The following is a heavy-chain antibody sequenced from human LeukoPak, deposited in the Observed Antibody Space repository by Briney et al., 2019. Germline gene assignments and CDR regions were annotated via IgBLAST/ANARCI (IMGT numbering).Heavy chain of an antibody. V-gene: IGHV3-23*01. Sequence: PGGSLRLSCAASGFPSSTYAMNWVRQAPGKGLEWVSVITGSGGFTQYADSVKCRFTISRDNSKNTVHLQMNSLRVEDTALYYCVRSLDYWGQGTLVTVSS. CDR3: VRSLDY. CDR1: GFPSSTYA. CDR2: ITGSGGFT. J-gene: IGHJ4*02.